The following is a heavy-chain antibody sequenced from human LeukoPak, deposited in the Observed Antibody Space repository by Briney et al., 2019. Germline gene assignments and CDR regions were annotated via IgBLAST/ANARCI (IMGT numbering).Heavy chain of an antibody. CDR2: ISYDGSNK. CDR3: AKEGDDYYDSYFPVPPLDY. D-gene: IGHD3-22*01. J-gene: IGHJ4*02. Sequence: GGSLRLSCAASGFTFSSYGMHRVRQAPGKGLERVAVISYDGSNKYYADSVKGRFTISRDNSKNALYLQMNSLRAEGTAVYYCAKEGDDYYDSYFPVPPLDYWGREPWSPSPQ. CDR1: GFTFSSYG. V-gene: IGHV3-30*18.